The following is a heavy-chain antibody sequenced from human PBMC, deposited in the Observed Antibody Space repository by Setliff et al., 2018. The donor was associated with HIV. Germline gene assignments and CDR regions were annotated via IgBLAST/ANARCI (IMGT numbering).Heavy chain of an antibody. J-gene: IGHJ4*02. D-gene: IGHD2-21*02. V-gene: IGHV1-2*02. CDR1: GYTFIHY. Sequence: ASVKVSCKASGYTFIHYMFWLRQAPGQGLEWMGWINPYNGATKSAHKFQGRVTVTRDTSITTTYMELTRLTSDDTAIYYCARAPIYCGGDCYLFDYWGQGTLVTVSS. CDR2: INPYNGAT. CDR3: ARAPIYCGGDCYLFDY.